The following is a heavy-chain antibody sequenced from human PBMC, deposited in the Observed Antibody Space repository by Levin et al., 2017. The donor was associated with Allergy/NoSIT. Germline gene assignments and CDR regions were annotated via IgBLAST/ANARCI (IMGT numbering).Heavy chain of an antibody. CDR3: ARDDNVLLWFGNFDY. J-gene: IGHJ4*02. V-gene: IGHV3-30-3*01. CDR1: GFTFSSYA. Sequence: HPGGSLRLSCAASGFTFSSYAMHWVRQAPGKGLEWVAIISYDGSNKYYADSVKGRFTISRDNSKNTLYLQMNSLRVEDTAVYYCARDDNVLLWFGNFDYWGQGTLVTVSS. D-gene: IGHD3-10*01. CDR2: ISYDGSNK.